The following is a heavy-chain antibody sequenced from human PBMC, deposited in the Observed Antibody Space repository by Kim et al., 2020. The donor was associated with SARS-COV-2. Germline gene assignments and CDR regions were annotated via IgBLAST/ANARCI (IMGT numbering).Heavy chain of an antibody. Sequence: SETLSLTCAVYGGSFSGYYWSWIRQPPGKGLEWIGEINHSGSTNYNPSLKSRVTISVDTSKNQFSLKLSSVTAADTAVYYCRQEAAAGTNLYYDGMDVWGQGTTFTVSS. CDR2: INHSGST. CDR3: RQEAAAGTNLYYDGMDV. V-gene: IGHV4-34*01. D-gene: IGHD6-13*01. CDR1: GGSFSGYY. J-gene: IGHJ6*02.